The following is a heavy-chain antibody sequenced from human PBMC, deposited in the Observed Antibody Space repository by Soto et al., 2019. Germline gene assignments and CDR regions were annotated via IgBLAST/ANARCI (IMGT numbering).Heavy chain of an antibody. J-gene: IGHJ4*02. V-gene: IGHV2-5*01. CDR2: IHWNDDN. CDR3: IHRRVNGGMDH. CDR1: GFSLSTSGVG. Sequence: QITLKESGPMLVKPTQTLTLTCTFSGFSLSTSGVGVGCVRQPPGKALEWLAVIHWNDDNHYTSSLKTRLTVTKDITKNQVVFTMTNMDPVDTGTYYCIHRRVNGGMDHWGPGILVTVSS.